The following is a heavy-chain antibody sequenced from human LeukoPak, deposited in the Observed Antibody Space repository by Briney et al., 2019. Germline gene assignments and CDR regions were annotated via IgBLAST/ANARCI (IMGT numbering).Heavy chain of an antibody. CDR1: GGTFSSYA. CDR3: VRAYDILTGPEY. Sequence: SVKVSCKAPGGTFSSYAISWVRQAPGQGLEWMGRIIPILGIANYAQKFQGRVTITADKSTSTAYMELSSLRSEDTAVYYCVRAYDILTGPEYWGQGTLVTVSS. CDR2: IIPILGIA. J-gene: IGHJ4*02. D-gene: IGHD3-9*01. V-gene: IGHV1-69*04.